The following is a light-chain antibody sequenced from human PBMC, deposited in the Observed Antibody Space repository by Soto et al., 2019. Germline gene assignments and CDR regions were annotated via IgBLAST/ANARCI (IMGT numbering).Light chain of an antibody. CDR2: DGG. CDR3: QVWDSDTAHPV. V-gene: IGLV3-21*02. Sequence: SYELTQPPSVSVDPGQTATIACGGNNIGTKSVNWYQQKPGQAPVLVVYDGGDRPSGIPERFSGSKSGNTATLTISRVAAGDEADYYCQVWDSDTAHPVFGGGTLLTVL. J-gene: IGLJ3*02. CDR1: NIGTKS.